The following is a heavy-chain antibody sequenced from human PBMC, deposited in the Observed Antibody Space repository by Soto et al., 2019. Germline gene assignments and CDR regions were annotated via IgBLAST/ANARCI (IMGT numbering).Heavy chain of an antibody. D-gene: IGHD4-17*01. V-gene: IGHV3-48*02. Sequence: GGSLRLSCAASGFTFSSYSMNWVRQAPGKGLEWVSYISSSSSTIYYADSVKGRFTISRDNAKNSLYLQMNSLRDEDTAVYYCASLEVEYGSYYYYGMDVWGQGTTVTVSS. CDR2: ISSSSSTI. CDR3: ASLEVEYGSYYYYGMDV. J-gene: IGHJ6*02. CDR1: GFTFSSYS.